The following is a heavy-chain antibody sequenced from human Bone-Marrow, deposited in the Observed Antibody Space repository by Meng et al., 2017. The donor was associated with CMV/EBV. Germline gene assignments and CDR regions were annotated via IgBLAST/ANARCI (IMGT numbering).Heavy chain of an antibody. J-gene: IGHJ4*02. D-gene: IGHD3-22*01. V-gene: IGHV3-30*18. CDR3: AKEKYYDSTGYYGY. Sequence: ASGFTFSNSGMHWVRQPPGKGLEWVAVPSYDGADKYYADSVKGRFTISRDNSKNTLYLQMNSLRAEDTAVYYCAKEKYYDSTGYYGYWGQGTLVTVSS. CDR2: PSYDGADK. CDR1: GFTFSNSG.